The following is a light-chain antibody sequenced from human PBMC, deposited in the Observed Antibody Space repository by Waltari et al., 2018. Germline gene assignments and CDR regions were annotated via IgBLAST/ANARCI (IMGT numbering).Light chain of an antibody. CDR1: QSVSSTY. Sequence: EIVLTQSPGTLSLSPGERATLSCRANQSVSSTYLAWYQQKPGQAPRRVIYGASSRATGIPDRFSGSGSGTDFTLTISRLEPEDFAVYYCQQYGNSPLTFGGGTKVEIK. J-gene: IGKJ4*01. CDR2: GAS. V-gene: IGKV3-20*01. CDR3: QQYGNSPLT.